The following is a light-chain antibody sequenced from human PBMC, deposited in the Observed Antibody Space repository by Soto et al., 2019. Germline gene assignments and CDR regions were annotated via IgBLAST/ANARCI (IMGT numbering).Light chain of an antibody. J-gene: IGLJ2*01. CDR2: EVS. CDR1: SSDIGGYNY. V-gene: IGLV2-14*01. CDR3: SSYTTSSTVA. Sequence: QSALTQSASVSGSPGQSITISCTGTSSDIGGYNYVSWYQQHPDKAPKLMIFEVSNRPSGFSNRFSGSKSGNTASLTISGLLPEDEADYYCSSYTTSSTVAFGGGTKVTVL.